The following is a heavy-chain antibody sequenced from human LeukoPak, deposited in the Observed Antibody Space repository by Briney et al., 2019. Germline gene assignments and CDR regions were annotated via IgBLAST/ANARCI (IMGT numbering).Heavy chain of an antibody. J-gene: IGHJ4*02. Sequence: SETLSLTCTVSGGSFSIYYWSWIRQPAGKGLEWIGRIYTSGSTNYNPSLKSRVTMSVDTSKNQFSLKLSSVTAADTAVYYCARGPRRYYGSGSYYLDYWGQGTLVTVSS. CDR3: ARGPRRYYGSGSYYLDY. D-gene: IGHD3-10*01. V-gene: IGHV4-4*07. CDR1: GGSFSIYY. CDR2: IYTSGST.